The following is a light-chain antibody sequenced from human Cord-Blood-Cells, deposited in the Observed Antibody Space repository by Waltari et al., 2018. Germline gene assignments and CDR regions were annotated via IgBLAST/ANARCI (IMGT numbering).Light chain of an antibody. CDR3: QQYNNWPRS. CDR2: GAS. J-gene: IGKJ1*01. V-gene: IGKV3-15*01. CDR1: PSVSSN. Sequence: EIVMTQSPATLSVSPGERATLSCRACPSVSSNLAWYQQKPGQAPRLLIYGASTRATGIPARFSGSGSGTEFTLNISSLQSEDFAVYYCQQYNNWPRSFGQGTKVEIK.